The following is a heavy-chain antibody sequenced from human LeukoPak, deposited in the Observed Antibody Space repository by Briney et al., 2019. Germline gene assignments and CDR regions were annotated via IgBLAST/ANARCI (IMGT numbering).Heavy chain of an antibody. CDR2: IYTSGST. Sequence: SQTLSLTCTVSGGSISSGSYYWSWIRQPAGKGLEWIGRIYTSGSTNYNPSLKSRVTISVDTSKNQFSLKLSSVTAADTAVYYCARATYYYDSSGHTFANDAFDIWGQGTMVTVSS. CDR1: GGSISSGSYY. V-gene: IGHV4-61*02. J-gene: IGHJ3*02. D-gene: IGHD3-22*01. CDR3: ARATYYYDSSGHTFANDAFDI.